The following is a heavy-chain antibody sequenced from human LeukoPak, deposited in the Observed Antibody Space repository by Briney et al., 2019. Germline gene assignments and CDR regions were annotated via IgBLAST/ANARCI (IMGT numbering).Heavy chain of an antibody. D-gene: IGHD3-10*01. Sequence: SETLSLTCSVSGDSIMSSGSYWGWIRQPPGKALEWIGSVSSSGGTHYSPSLKNRLSISMDTSQNQFSLGLSSVTVADTAVYYCAKYIGGSMFEHWGQGALVTVSS. CDR3: AKYIGGSMFEH. J-gene: IGHJ4*02. CDR2: VSSSGGT. CDR1: GDSIMSSGSY. V-gene: IGHV4-39*07.